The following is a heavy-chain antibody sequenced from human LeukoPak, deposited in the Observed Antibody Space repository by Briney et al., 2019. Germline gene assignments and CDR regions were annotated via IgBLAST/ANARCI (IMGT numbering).Heavy chain of an antibody. CDR2: IYPDDSDT. V-gene: IGHV5-51*01. CDR1: GYTFTTYW. D-gene: IGHD2-2*01. CDR3: ARRPAASCSSDSCHSFDY. Sequence: GESLKISCKGSGYTFTTYWIGWVRQMPGKGLEWMGVIYPDDSDTRYSPSFQGQVTISADKSVSTAHLQWSSLKASDTAIYYCARRPAASCSSDSCHSFDYWGQGTLVTVSS. J-gene: IGHJ4*02.